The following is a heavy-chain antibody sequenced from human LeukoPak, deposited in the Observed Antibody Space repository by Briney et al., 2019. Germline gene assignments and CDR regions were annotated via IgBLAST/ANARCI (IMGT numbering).Heavy chain of an antibody. V-gene: IGHV3-53*01. CDR3: ARDPRQNDAFDI. J-gene: IGHJ3*02. Sequence: GGSLRLSCAASGFTVSSNYMSWVRQAPGKGLEWVSVIYSGGSTYYADSVKGRFTISRDNSKNTLYLQMNSLRAEDTAVYYCARDPRQNDAFDIWGQGTMVTVSS. CDR2: IYSGGST. D-gene: IGHD6-25*01. CDR1: GFTVSSNY.